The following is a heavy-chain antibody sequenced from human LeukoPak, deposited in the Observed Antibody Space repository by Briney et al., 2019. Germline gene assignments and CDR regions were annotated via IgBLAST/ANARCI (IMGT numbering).Heavy chain of an antibody. CDR1: GFTFSSYS. V-gene: IGHV3-21*01. J-gene: IGHJ4*02. CDR2: ISSSSSYI. D-gene: IGHD6-13*01. Sequence: GGSLRLSCAASGFTFSSYSMNWVRQAPGKGLEWVSSISSSSSYIYYADSVKGRFTISRDNAKNSLYLQMNSLRAEDTAVYYCAKSYRGYTSSYYDYWGQGTLVTVST. CDR3: AKSYRGYTSSYYDY.